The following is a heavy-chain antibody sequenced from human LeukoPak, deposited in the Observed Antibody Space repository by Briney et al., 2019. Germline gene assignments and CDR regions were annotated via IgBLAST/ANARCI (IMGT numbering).Heavy chain of an antibody. Sequence: PSETLSLTCTVSGGSISSSSYYRGWIRQPAGKGLEWIGRIYTSGSTNYNPSLKSRVTISVDTSKNQFSLKLSSVTAADTAVYYCARDNPFKYDYVNWGQGTLVTVSS. J-gene: IGHJ4*02. D-gene: IGHD3-16*01. CDR3: ARDNPFKYDYVN. V-gene: IGHV4-61*02. CDR2: IYTSGST. CDR1: GGSISSSSYY.